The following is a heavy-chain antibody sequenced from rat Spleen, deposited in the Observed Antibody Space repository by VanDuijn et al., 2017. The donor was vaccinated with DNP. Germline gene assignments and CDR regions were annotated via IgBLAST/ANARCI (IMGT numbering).Heavy chain of an antibody. D-gene: IGHD1-1*01. V-gene: IGHV5-20*01. CDR1: GFTFSDYD. Sequence: EVQLVESGGGLVQPGRSLKLSCAASGFTFSDYDMAWVRQAPMKGLEWVAAISSTGVVPYYRDSVKGRFTVSRDNAENTVYLQMDSLRSEETATYYCTKDLQWYDMDAWGQGTSVTVSA. CDR3: TKDLQWYDMDA. CDR2: ISSTGVVP. J-gene: IGHJ4*01.